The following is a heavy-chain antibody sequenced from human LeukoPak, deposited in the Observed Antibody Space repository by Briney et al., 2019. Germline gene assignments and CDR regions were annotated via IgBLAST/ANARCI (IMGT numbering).Heavy chain of an antibody. J-gene: IGHJ4*02. V-gene: IGHV6-1*01. CDR2: TYSRSRWYY. CDR1: GDSVSSSSAS. CDR3: GRDFGPAAIDY. D-gene: IGHD2-2*01. Sequence: SQTLSLTCAISGDSVSSSSASWSWIRQSPSRGLEWLGGTYSRSRWYYEYAVSVESRINITPDTSKNLFSLQLKSVTPEDTAVYYCGRDFGPAAIDYWGQGTLVTVSS.